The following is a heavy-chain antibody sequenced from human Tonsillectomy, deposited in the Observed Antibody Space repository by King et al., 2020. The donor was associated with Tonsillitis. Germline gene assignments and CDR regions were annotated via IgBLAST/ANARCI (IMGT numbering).Heavy chain of an antibody. CDR2: MNPNSGST. CDR3: AREGQSIAAAGTSGNDY. V-gene: IGHV1-8*01. Sequence: VQLVESGAEVKKPGASVKVSCKASGYTFTSYDINWVRQATGQGLEWMGWMNPNSGSTGYAQKFQGRVTMTRNTSISTAYMVLSSLRSEDTAVYYCAREGQSIAAAGTSGNDYWGQGTLVTVPS. D-gene: IGHD6-13*01. CDR1: GYTFTSYD. J-gene: IGHJ4*02.